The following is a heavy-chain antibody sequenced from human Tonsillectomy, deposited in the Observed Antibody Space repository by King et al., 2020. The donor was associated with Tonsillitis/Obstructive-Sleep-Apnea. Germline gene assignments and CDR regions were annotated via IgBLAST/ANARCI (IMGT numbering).Heavy chain of an antibody. J-gene: IGHJ5*02. V-gene: IGHV2-5*01. CDR3: AHRPGRHSYYYGSGGLPPFDP. Sequence: TLKESGPTLVKPTQTLTLTCTFSGFSLSTSGVGVGWIRQPPGKALEWLALIYWNDDKRYSPSLKSRLTITKDTSKNQVVLTMTNMDPVDTATYYCAHRPGRHSYYYGSGGLPPFDPWGQGTLVTVSS. D-gene: IGHD3-10*01. CDR1: GFSLSTSGVG. CDR2: IYWNDDK.